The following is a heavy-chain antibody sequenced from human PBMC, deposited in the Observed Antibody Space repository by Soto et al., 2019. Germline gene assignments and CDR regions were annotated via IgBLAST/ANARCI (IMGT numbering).Heavy chain of an antibody. CDR1: GFTFSSYS. J-gene: IGHJ5*02. CDR3: ARDRRSNVTPWYYDFWSGYYLENWFDP. V-gene: IGHV3-21*01. CDR2: ISSSSSYI. Sequence: GGSLRLSCAASGFTFSSYSMNWVRQAPGKGLEWVSSISSSSSYIYYADSVKGRFTISRDNAKNSLYLQMNSLRAEDTAVYYCARDRRSNVTPWYYDFWSGYYLENWFDPWGQGTLVTVSS. D-gene: IGHD3-3*01.